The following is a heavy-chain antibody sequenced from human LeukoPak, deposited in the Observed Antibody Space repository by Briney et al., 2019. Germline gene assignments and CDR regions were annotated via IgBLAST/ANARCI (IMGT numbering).Heavy chain of an antibody. J-gene: IGHJ4*02. CDR2: IYHSGST. V-gene: IGHV4-30-2*01. D-gene: IGHD2-2*01. CDR1: GGSISSGGYY. Sequence: SETLSLTCTVSGGSISSGGYYWSWIRQPPGKGLEWIGYIYHSGSTYYNPSLKSRVTISVDTSKNQFSLKLNSVTAADTAVYYCAREGGVPEASPFDSWGQGTLVTVSS. CDR3: AREGGVPEASPFDS.